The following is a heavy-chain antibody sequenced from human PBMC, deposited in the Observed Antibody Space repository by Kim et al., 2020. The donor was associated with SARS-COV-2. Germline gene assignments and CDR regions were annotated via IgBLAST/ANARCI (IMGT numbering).Heavy chain of an antibody. D-gene: IGHD5-18*01. Sequence: SETLSLTCSVSGYSIRSGYYWGWIRQPPGKGLEWIGNAYHSGNTYYNPSLRRRITISLDTSKNQLSLKLSSVTAADTAMYYCVRDPRGYNYGGIDYWGQG. V-gene: IGHV4-38-2*02. J-gene: IGHJ4*02. CDR3: VRDPRGYNYGGIDY. CDR1: GYSIRSGYY. CDR2: AYHSGNT.